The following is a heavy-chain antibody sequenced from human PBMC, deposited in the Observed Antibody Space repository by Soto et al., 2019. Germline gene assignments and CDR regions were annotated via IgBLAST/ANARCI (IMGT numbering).Heavy chain of an antibody. D-gene: IGHD3-9*01. CDR1: GFTFSSYG. V-gene: IGHV3-30*18. CDR2: ISYDGSNK. CDR3: AKGLAGGNYGMGV. Sequence: QVQLVESGGGVVQPGRSLRLSCAASGFTFSSYGMHWVRQAPGKGLEWVAVISYDGSNKDYADSVKGRFTISRDNSKNTLYLQMNSLRAEDTAVYYGAKGLAGGNYGMGVWGQGTTVTVSS. J-gene: IGHJ6*02.